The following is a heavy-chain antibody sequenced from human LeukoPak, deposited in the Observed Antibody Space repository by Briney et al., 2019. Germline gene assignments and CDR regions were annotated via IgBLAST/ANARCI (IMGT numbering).Heavy chain of an antibody. CDR1: GFTFSNYA. CDR2: ISDSGGNA. D-gene: IGHD1-1*01. CDR3: AKDAGTSTYFDY. V-gene: IGHV3-23*01. Sequence: GGSLRLSCAASGFTFSNYAMSRVRQAPGKGLEWVSVISDSGGNAFYADSVRGRFTISRDNSKNTLYLEMNSLRAEDTAVYYCAKDAGTSTYFDYWGRGTLVTVSS. J-gene: IGHJ4*02.